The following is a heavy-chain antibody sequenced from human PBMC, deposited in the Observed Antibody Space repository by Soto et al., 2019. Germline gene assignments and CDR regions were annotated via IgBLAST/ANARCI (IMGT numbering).Heavy chain of an antibody. D-gene: IGHD2-15*01. V-gene: IGHV4-59*12. CDR3: ARDIVVVSAGALVSYFQH. CDR1: GGSISSYY. J-gene: IGHJ1*01. Sequence: PSETLSLTCTVSGGSISSYYWSWIRQPPGKGLEWIGYIYYSGSTNYNPSLKSRVTISVDTSKNQFSLKLSSVTAADTAVYYCARDIVVVSAGALVSYFQHWGQGTLVTVSS. CDR2: IYYSGST.